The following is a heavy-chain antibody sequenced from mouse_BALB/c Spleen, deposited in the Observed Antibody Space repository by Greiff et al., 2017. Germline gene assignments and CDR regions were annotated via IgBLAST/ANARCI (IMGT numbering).Heavy chain of an antibody. Sequence: QVQLQQSGAELVRPGVSVKISCTGSGYTFTDYAMHWVKQSHAKSLEWIGVISTYYGDASYNQKFKGKATMTVDKSSSTAYMELDRLTSEDSAIYYCESPRSAMSYWYFDVWGAGTTVTVSS. J-gene: IGHJ1*01. V-gene: IGHV1S137*01. CDR3: ESPRSAMSYWYFDV. CDR1: GYTFTDYA. CDR2: ISTYYGDA. D-gene: IGHD2-4*01.